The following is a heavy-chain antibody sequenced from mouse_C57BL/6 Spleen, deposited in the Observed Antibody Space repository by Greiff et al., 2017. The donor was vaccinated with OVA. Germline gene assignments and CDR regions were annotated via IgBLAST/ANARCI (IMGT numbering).Heavy chain of an antibody. Sequence: QVQLQQSGPELVKPGASVKISCKASGYAFSSSWMNWVKQRPGKGLEWIGRIYPGDGDTNYNGKFKGKATLTADKSSSTAYMQLSSLTSEDSAVYFCAREGITTVVAHYYAMDYWGQGTSVTVSS. CDR1: GYAFSSSW. CDR3: AREGITTVVAHYYAMDY. CDR2: IYPGDGDT. D-gene: IGHD1-1*01. J-gene: IGHJ4*01. V-gene: IGHV1-82*01.